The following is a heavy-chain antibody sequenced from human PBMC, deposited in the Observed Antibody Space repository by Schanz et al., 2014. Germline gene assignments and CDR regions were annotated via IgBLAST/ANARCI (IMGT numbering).Heavy chain of an antibody. Sequence: QVQLVQSGAEVKKPGASVKVSCKASGYTFTSYYMHWVRQAPGQGHEWMGIINPSGGSTSYAQKFQGRVTMTRDTPTSTVYMELSSLRSEDTAVYYCAGDGEAAAGCDYWGQGSLVTVSS. CDR3: AGDGEAAAGCDY. V-gene: IGHV1-46*03. CDR2: INPSGGST. D-gene: IGHD6-13*01. J-gene: IGHJ4*02. CDR1: GYTFTSYY.